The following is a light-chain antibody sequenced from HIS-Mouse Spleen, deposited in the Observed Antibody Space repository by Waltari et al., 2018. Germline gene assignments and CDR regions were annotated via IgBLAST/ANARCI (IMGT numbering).Light chain of an antibody. CDR3: MIWHSSAVV. CDR1: SGINVGTSR. Sequence: QAVLTQPSSLSASPGASASLTCTLRSGINVGTSRIYWYQQKPGSPPQYLLRYKSDSDKQQGSGVPSRFSGSKDASANAGILLISGLQSEDEADYYCMIWHSSAVVFGGGTKLTVL. CDR2: YKSDSDK. J-gene: IGLJ2*01. V-gene: IGLV5-45*02.